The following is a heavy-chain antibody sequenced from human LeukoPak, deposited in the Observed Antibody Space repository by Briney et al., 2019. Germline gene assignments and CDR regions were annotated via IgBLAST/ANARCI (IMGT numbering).Heavy chain of an antibody. J-gene: IGHJ4*02. Sequence: ASVKVSCKASGYTFTSYAMHWVRPAPGQRLEWMGWINAGNGNTKYSQKFQGRVTITRDTSASTAYMGLSSLRSEDTAVYYCASGLLSPWYFDYWGQGTLVTVSS. D-gene: IGHD2-21*02. V-gene: IGHV1-3*01. CDR3: ASGLLSPWYFDY. CDR2: INAGNGNT. CDR1: GYTFTSYA.